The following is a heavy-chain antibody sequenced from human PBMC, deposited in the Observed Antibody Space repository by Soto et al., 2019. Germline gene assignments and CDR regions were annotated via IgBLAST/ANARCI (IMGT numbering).Heavy chain of an antibody. CDR2: ISYDGSNK. Sequence: QVQLVESGGGVVQPGRSLRLSCAASGFTFSSYAMHWVRQAPGKGLEWVAVISYDGSNKYYADSVKGRFTISRDNSKNTLYLQMNSLIAEDTAVYYCARDTYYYDSSGYYFDDAFDIWGQGTMVTVSS. V-gene: IGHV3-30-3*01. J-gene: IGHJ3*02. D-gene: IGHD3-22*01. CDR1: GFTFSSYA. CDR3: ARDTYYYDSSGYYFDDAFDI.